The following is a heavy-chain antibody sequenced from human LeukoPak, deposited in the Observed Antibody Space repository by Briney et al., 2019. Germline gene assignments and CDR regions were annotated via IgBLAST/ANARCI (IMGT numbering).Heavy chain of an antibody. CDR1: GFTFSSYA. Sequence: GGSLRLSCAASGFTFSSYAMSWVRQAPGKGLEWVSSISSSSSYIYYADSVKGRFTISRDNSKNTLSLQMNSLRAEDTAMYYCARDYGRKAYNFPDYWGQGTLVTVSS. V-gene: IGHV3-21*01. CDR3: ARDYGRKAYNFPDY. CDR2: ISSSSSYI. D-gene: IGHD5-24*01. J-gene: IGHJ4*02.